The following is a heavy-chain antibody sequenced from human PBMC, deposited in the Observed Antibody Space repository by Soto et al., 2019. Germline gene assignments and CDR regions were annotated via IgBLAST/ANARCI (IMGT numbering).Heavy chain of an antibody. Sequence: GGSLRLSCAASGFTFSSYAMSWVRQAPGKGLEWVSAISGSGGSTYYADSVKGRFTISRDNSKNTLYLQMNSLRAEDTAVYYCAMQDCSGGSCYPDYWGQGTLVTVSS. V-gene: IGHV3-23*01. CDR2: ISGSGGST. D-gene: IGHD2-15*01. J-gene: IGHJ4*02. CDR3: AMQDCSGGSCYPDY. CDR1: GFTFSSYA.